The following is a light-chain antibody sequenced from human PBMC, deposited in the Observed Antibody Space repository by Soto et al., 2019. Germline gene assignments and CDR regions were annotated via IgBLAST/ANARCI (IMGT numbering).Light chain of an antibody. CDR2: DAS. CDR3: QQYNTHSPTWT. V-gene: IGKV1-5*01. CDR1: QTISNW. J-gene: IGKJ1*01. Sequence: DIQMTQSPSTLSASVGDRVTITCRASQTISNWLAWYQQKPGKAPKLLIYDASSLERGVPSRFGGSGSGTEFTLTISTLQREDFATYYCQQYNTHSPTWTFGQGTEVEIE.